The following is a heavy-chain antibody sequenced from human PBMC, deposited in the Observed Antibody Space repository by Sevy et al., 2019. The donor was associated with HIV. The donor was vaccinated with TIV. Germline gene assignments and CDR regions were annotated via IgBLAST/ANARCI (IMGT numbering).Heavy chain of an antibody. CDR2: ISGSASTTYYGGAA. D-gene: IGHD6-6*01. CDR3: ASGLLARPRGDYWYFDL. CDR1: GFTFSTYA. Sequence: GGSLRLSCTASGFTFSTYAMSWVRQAPGKGLEWVSGISGSASTTYYGGAAYYADSVKGRFTITRDNAKNTQYLEMNRMRDGVSAAVHCASGLLARPRGDYWYFDLWGQGTLVTVSS. V-gene: IGHV3-23*01. J-gene: IGHJ2*01.